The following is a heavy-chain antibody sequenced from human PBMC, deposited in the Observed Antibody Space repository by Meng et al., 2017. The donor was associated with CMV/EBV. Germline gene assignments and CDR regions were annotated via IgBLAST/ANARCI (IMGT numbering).Heavy chain of an antibody. V-gene: IGHV4-30-4*08. CDR2: IYYSGGT. CDR3: ARAGDNHFDY. D-gene: IGHD2-21*02. J-gene: IGHJ4*02. CDR1: GGSISSGDYF. Sequence: QVQLQESGPVLVKPPQTLSLTCTVSGGSISSGDYFWRWIRQPPGKGLEWIGYIYYSGGTYYTPSLKSRVNISVDTSKNQSPLKLSSVTAADTAVYYCARAGDNHFDYWGQGTLVTVSS.